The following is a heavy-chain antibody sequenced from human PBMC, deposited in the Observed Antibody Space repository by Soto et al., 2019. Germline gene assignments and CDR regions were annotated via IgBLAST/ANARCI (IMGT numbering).Heavy chain of an antibody. V-gene: IGHV1-18*01. CDR3: ARKDIVVVPAADRKPYYYYGMDV. Sequence: ASVKVSCKASGYTFTSYGISWVRQATGQGLEWMGWISAYNGNTNYAQKLQGRVTITADESTSTAYMELSSLRSEDTAVYYCARKDIVVVPAADRKPYYYYGMDVWGQGTTVTVSS. CDR1: GYTFTSYG. CDR2: ISAYNGNT. J-gene: IGHJ6*02. D-gene: IGHD2-2*01.